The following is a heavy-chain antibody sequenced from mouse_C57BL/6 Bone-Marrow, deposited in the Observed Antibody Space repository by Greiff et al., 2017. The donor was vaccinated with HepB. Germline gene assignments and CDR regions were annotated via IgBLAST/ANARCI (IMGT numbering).Heavy chain of an antibody. Sequence: EVQRVESGGGLVQPGGSMKLSCVASGFTFSNYWMNWVRQSPEKGLEWVAQIRLKSDNYATHYAESVKGRFTISRDDSKRSVYLQLNNLRAEDTGIYYCSVLRRTNAMDDWGKGTSVTVSS. V-gene: IGHV6-3*01. J-gene: IGHJ4*01. CDR1: GFTFSNYW. CDR3: SVLRRTNAMDD. CDR2: IRLKSDNYAT. D-gene: IGHD2-12*01.